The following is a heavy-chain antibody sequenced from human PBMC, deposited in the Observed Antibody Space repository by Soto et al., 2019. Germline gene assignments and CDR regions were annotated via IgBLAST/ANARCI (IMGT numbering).Heavy chain of an antibody. CDR3: ARRYSSGSYDVFDI. D-gene: IGHD6-19*01. CDR2: IYHIGTT. Sequence: QVQLQESGPGLVKPSETLSLTCTVSGGFSSHYYWSWVRQPPGKELEWIGYIYHIGTTKYKPSLESRLTLSVDTSKNEFSLRLNSVTSADTAVYYCARRYSSGSYDVFDIWGQGTMVTVSS. J-gene: IGHJ3*02. CDR1: GGFSSHYY. V-gene: IGHV4-59*01.